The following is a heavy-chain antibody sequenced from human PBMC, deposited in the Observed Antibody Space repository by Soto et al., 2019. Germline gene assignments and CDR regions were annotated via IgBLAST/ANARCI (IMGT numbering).Heavy chain of an antibody. CDR2: ISYDGSNK. Sequence: QVQLVESGGGVVQPGRSPRLSCAASGFTFSSYGMHWVRQAPGKGLEWVAVISYDGSNKYYADSVKGRFTISRDNSKNTLDLQMNSLRAEDTAVYYCAKEVWSGPMDVWGQGTTVTVSS. CDR3: AKEVWSGPMDV. V-gene: IGHV3-30*18. CDR1: GFTFSSYG. J-gene: IGHJ6*02. D-gene: IGHD3-3*01.